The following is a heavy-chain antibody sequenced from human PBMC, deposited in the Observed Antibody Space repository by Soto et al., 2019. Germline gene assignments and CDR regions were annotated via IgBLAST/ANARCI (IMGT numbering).Heavy chain of an antibody. CDR2: LYSSGST. D-gene: IGHD3-22*01. J-gene: IGHJ3*01. Sequence: PGGSLRLSCAASGFTFSTYAMNWVRQAPGRGLEWVSLLYSSGSTYYADSVKGRFTISRDNSKNTLYLQMSSLRAEDTAVYYCATRPLLPGAPWGQGTMVTVS. CDR3: ATRPLLPGAP. CDR1: GFTFSTYA. V-gene: IGHV3-23*05.